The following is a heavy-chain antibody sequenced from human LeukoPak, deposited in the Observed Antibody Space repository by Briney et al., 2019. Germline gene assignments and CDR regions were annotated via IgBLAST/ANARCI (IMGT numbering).Heavy chain of an antibody. V-gene: IGHV1-3*01. CDR3: ARVDGSGPNAPNDC. D-gene: IGHD3-10*01. CDR1: RYPFTSYA. Sequence: ASVKISCKASRYPFTSYAMHWVRQAPGQRLEWMGWIHVGNGNTEYSQKFQGRVTITRDTLATTTYMELSSLRSEDTAVYYCARVDGSGPNAPNDCWGQGSLVTVSS. J-gene: IGHJ4*02. CDR2: IHVGNGNT.